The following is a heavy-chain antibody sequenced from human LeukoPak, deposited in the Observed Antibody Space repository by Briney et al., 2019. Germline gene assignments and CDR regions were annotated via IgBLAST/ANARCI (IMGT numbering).Heavy chain of an antibody. CDR2: IYTSVST. D-gene: IGHD1-26*01. J-gene: IGHJ4*02. V-gene: IGHV4-4*07. CDR1: GGSISSDY. Sequence: PSETLSPTCTVSGGSISSDYWSSARQPAGKGMEWIGRIYTSVSTNCNPSLKSRSTLAVDTPKNQCSLKLSSVTAADTAVYYCARGVGAFDYWGQGALVTVSS. CDR3: ARGVGAFDY.